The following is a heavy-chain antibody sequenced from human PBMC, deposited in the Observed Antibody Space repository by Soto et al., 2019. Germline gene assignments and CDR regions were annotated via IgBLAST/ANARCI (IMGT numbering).Heavy chain of an antibody. D-gene: IGHD1-26*01. CDR2: IYHSGST. Sequence: QLQLQESGSGLVKPSQTLSLTCAVSGGSISSGGYSWSWIRQPPGKGLEWIGYIYHSGSTYYNPSLKSRVTISVDRSKNQFSLKLSSVTAADTAVYYCARGFWIVGATKALLFDYWGQGTLVTVSS. CDR1: GGSISSGGYS. V-gene: IGHV4-30-2*01. J-gene: IGHJ4*02. CDR3: ARGFWIVGATKALLFDY.